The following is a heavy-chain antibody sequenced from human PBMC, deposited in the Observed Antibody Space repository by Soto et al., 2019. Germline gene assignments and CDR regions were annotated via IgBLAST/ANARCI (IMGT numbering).Heavy chain of an antibody. V-gene: IGHV4-59*08. CDR3: ASNKDGDYGERYYYYYMDV. Sequence: SETLSLTCTVSGGSISSYYWSWIRQPPGKGLEWIGYIYYSGSTNYNPSLKSRVTISVDTSKNQFSLKLSSVTAADTAVYYCASNKDGDYGERYYYYYMDVWGKGTTVTVSS. CDR1: GGSISSYY. D-gene: IGHD4-17*01. J-gene: IGHJ6*03. CDR2: IYYSGST.